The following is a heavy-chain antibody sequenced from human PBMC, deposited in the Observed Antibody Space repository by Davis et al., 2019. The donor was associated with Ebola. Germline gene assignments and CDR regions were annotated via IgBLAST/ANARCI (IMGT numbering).Heavy chain of an antibody. CDR2: ISSSSSTI. CDR3: ARDWGIAAAAQPI. J-gene: IGHJ4*02. D-gene: IGHD6-13*01. V-gene: IGHV3-11*04. CDR1: GFTFSDYY. Sequence: GESLKISCAASGFTFSDYYMSWIRQAPGKGLEWVSYISSSSSTIYYADSVKGRFTISRDNAKNSLYLQMNSLRDEDTAVYYCARDWGIAAAAQPIWGQGTLVTVSS.